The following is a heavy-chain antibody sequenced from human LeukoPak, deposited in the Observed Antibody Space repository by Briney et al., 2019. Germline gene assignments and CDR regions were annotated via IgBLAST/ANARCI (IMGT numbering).Heavy chain of an antibody. CDR2: INHSGST. V-gene: IGHV4-34*01. Sequence: SETLSLTCTVSGGSISSYYWSWIRQPPGKGLEWIGEINHSGSTNYNPSLKSRVTISVDTSKNQFSLKLSSVTAADTAVYYCAREVEGYFDYWGQGTLVTVSS. CDR1: GGSISSYY. CDR3: AREVEGYFDY. J-gene: IGHJ4*02.